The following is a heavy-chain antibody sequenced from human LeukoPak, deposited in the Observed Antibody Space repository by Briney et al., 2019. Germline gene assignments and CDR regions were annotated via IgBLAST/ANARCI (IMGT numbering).Heavy chain of an antibody. CDR1: GFTFRTHW. Sequence: GGSLRLSCAASGFTFRTHWMSWFRQAPGKGLEWVANIKQDGSEKYFVDSVKGRFTISRDNAKNSLGLQMNSLRVEDTAVYYCARGLEWPGKPTLVSDYWGQGTLVTVPS. D-gene: IGHD3-3*01. CDR3: ARGLEWPGKPTLVSDY. J-gene: IGHJ4*02. CDR2: IKQDGSEK. V-gene: IGHV3-7*03.